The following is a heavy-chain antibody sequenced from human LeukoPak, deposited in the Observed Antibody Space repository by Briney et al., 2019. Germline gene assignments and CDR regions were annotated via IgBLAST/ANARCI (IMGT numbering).Heavy chain of an antibody. Sequence: ASVKVSYKASGYTFTNYTLNWVRQAPGQGLEWMGWIDTNTGSPTYAQGFIGRFVFSLDTSVTTAFLQINSLKAEDTALYYCVRGIDTTGYFNYWGQGTLVTVSS. J-gene: IGHJ4*02. CDR2: IDTNTGSP. D-gene: IGHD3-22*01. CDR1: GYTFTNYT. V-gene: IGHV7-4-1*02. CDR3: VRGIDTTGYFNY.